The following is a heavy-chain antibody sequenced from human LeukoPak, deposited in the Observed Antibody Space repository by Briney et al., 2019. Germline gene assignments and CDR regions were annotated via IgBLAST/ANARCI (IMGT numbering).Heavy chain of an antibody. CDR2: IGSDGTKQ. V-gene: IGHV3-30*04. Sequence: GGSLRLSCVASGFIFSDHAFHWVRQSPNKGLEWVALIGSDGTKQYYAYSVQGRFTVSRENSKNTLFLQMNTVRADDTAVYFCARQMTSTRLFDSWGQGTLVTVSS. CDR3: ARQMTSTRLFDS. CDR1: GFIFSDHA. D-gene: IGHD5/OR15-5a*01. J-gene: IGHJ4*02.